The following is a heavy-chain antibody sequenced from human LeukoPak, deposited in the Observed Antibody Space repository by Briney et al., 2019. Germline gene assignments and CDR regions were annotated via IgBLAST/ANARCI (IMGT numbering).Heavy chain of an antibody. Sequence: ASVKVSCKASGYTFTGYYMHWVRQAPGQGLEWMGWINPNSGGTNYAQKFQGRVTMTRDTSISTAYMELSRLRSDDTAVYYCARDGSAIYSSSWRFDPWGQGTLVTVSS. CDR2: INPNSGGT. V-gene: IGHV1-2*02. CDR3: ARDGSAIYSSSWRFDP. CDR1: GYTFTGYY. D-gene: IGHD6-13*01. J-gene: IGHJ5*02.